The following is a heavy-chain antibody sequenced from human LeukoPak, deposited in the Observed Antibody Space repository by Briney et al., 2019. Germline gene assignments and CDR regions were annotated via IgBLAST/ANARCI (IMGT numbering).Heavy chain of an antibody. CDR2: INHSGST. CDR3: ARRDSSGYSIDY. V-gene: IGHV4-34*01. D-gene: IGHD3-22*01. J-gene: IGHJ4*02. CDR1: GFTFSDYY. Sequence: GSLRLSCAASGFTFSDYYMSWIRQPPGKGLEWIGEINHSGSTNYNPSLKSRVTISVDTSKNQFSLKLSSVTAADTAVYYCARRDSSGYSIDYWGQGTLVTVSS.